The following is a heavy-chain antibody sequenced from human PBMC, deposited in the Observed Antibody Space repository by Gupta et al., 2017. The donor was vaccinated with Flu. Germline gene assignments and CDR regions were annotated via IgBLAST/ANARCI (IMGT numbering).Heavy chain of an antibody. J-gene: IGHJ4*02. D-gene: IGHD1-26*01. V-gene: IGHV1-69*01. CDR1: GGIFRSNA. CDR3: ASSGTYYESYCDS. Sequence: QVQLVQSGAEVKKPGSSVKVSCKASGGIFRSNAISWVRQAPGQGLEWMGGIIAIFGTTNYAQKFQGRVTITADESTSTAYMELSSLRSDDTAVFYCASSGTYYESYCDSWGQGTLVTVSS. CDR2: IIAIFGTT.